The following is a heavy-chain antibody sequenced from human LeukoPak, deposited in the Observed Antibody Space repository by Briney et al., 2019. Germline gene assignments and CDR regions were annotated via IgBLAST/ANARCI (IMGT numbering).Heavy chain of an antibody. Sequence: ASVKVSCKASGYIFTGYYMHWVRQAPGQGLEWMGWINPNSGGTNYAQKFQGRVTMTRDTSISTAYMELSRLRSDDTAVYYCARSPKYCSSTSCIRWLHPNWFDPWGQGTLVTVSS. V-gene: IGHV1-2*02. CDR3: ARSPKYCSSTSCIRWLHPNWFDP. CDR2: INPNSGGT. D-gene: IGHD2-2*01. J-gene: IGHJ5*02. CDR1: GYIFTGYY.